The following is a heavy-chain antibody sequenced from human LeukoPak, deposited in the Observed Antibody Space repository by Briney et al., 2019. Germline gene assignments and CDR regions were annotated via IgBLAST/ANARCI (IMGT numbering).Heavy chain of an antibody. V-gene: IGHV3-48*04. Sequence: GGSLRLSCAASGFIFSGYSMNWVRQAPGKGLEWVSYISSSGSTIYYADSVKGRFTISRDNAKNSLYLQMNSLRAEDTAVYYCAREYCSGGSCYFDYWGQGTLVTVSS. CDR3: AREYCSGGSCYFDY. CDR1: GFIFSGYS. J-gene: IGHJ4*02. CDR2: ISSSGSTI. D-gene: IGHD2-15*01.